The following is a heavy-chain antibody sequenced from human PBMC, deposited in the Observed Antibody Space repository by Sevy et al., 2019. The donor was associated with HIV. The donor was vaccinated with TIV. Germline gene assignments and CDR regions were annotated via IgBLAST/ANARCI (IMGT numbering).Heavy chain of an antibody. CDR2: FSFGCGQI. J-gene: IGHJ4*02. CDR3: AREGCTKPHDY. V-gene: IGHV3-23*01. Sequence: GGSLRLSCVASGFTFRDYSMSWVRQAPGKGLEWVSTFSFGCGQINYADSVKGRFTISRDNSKNSFYLQMNNLRAEDTAIYSCAREGCTKPHDYWGQGTLVTVSS. CDR1: GFTFRDYS. D-gene: IGHD2-8*01.